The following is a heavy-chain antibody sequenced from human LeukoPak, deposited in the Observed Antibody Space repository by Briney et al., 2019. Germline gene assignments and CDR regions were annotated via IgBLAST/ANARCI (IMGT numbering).Heavy chain of an antibody. J-gene: IGHJ4*02. CDR1: GYTFTSYA. V-gene: IGHV1-3*01. CDR2: INAGNGNT. Sequence: RASVKVSCKASGYTFTSYAMHWVRQAPGQRLEWMGWINAGNGNTKYSQKFQGRVTITRDTSASTAYMELSSLRSEDTAVYYCAREGDGSGFDYWGQGTLVTVSS. CDR3: AREGDGSGFDY. D-gene: IGHD3-22*01.